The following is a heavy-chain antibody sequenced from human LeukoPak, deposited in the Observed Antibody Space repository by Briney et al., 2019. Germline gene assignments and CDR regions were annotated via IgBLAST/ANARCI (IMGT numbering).Heavy chain of an antibody. J-gene: IGHJ4*02. CDR3: ARDLYSGYEPLVDY. CDR2: ISAYNGNT. V-gene: IGHV1-18*01. CDR1: GYTFTSYG. D-gene: IGHD5-12*01. Sequence: ASVKASCKASGYTFTSYGISWVRQAPGQGLEWMGWISAYNGNTNYAQKLQGRVTMTTDTSTSTAYMELRSLRSDDTAVYYCARDLYSGYEPLVDYWGQGTLVTVSS.